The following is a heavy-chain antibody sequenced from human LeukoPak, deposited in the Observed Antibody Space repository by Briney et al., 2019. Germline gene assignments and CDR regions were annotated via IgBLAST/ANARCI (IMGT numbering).Heavy chain of an antibody. D-gene: IGHD3-3*01. CDR1: GFTFSSYG. CDR3: ANRGTYYDFSNY. J-gene: IGHJ4*02. CDR2: MWYDGSNK. V-gene: IGHV3-30*02. Sequence: SGGSLRLSCAASGFTFSSYGMHWVRQAPGKGLEWVALMWYDGSNKYYADSVKGRFTISRDNSKNTLYLQMNSLRAEDTAVYYYANRGTYYDFSNYWGQGTLVTVSS.